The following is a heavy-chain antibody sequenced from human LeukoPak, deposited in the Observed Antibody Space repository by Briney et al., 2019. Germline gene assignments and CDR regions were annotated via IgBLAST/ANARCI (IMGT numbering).Heavy chain of an antibody. J-gene: IGHJ1*01. Sequence: GGSLRLSCAASGFTFSSYWMHWVRKAPGKGLGWVSRINSDGSSTSYADSVKGRFTISRDNAKNTLYLQMISLRAEDTAVYYCVSLGRIAVAGTSKTEYCQHWGQGTLVTVSS. V-gene: IGHV3-74*01. CDR1: GFTFSSYW. CDR2: INSDGSST. CDR3: VSLGRIAVAGTSKTEYCQH. D-gene: IGHD6-19*01.